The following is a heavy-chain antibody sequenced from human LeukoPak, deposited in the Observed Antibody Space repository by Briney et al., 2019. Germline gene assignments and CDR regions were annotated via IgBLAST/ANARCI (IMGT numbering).Heavy chain of an antibody. V-gene: IGHV3-49*03. CDR1: GFTFDDYA. CDR3: TRDRGAYNLYDY. Sequence: PGRSLRLSCTASGFTFDDYAMSWIRQAPGKGLEWVGFIRSKAYGETADYAASVKGRFTISRDDSKAIAYLQMNSLKTEDTAVYHCTRDRGAYNLYDYWGQGTLVTVSS. CDR2: IRSKAYGETA. D-gene: IGHD1-1*01. J-gene: IGHJ4*02.